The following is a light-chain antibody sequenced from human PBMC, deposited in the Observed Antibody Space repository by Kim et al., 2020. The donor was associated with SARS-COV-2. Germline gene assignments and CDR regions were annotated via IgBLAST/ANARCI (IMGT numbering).Light chain of an antibody. CDR2: ATS. CDR3: HQYNKWPPGT. Sequence: EIVMTQSPATLSVSPGERATLSCRASQSVSSNLAWYQQKPGQGPRLLIYATSTRATGIPARFTGSGSGTEFTLTISSLQSEDFAVYYCHQYNKWPPGTFGQGTKVDIK. J-gene: IGKJ1*01. CDR1: QSVSSN. V-gene: IGKV3-15*01.